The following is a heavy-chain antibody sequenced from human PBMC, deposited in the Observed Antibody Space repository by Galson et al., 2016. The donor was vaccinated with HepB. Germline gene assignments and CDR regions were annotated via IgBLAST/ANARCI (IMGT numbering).Heavy chain of an antibody. J-gene: IGHJ4*02. CDR1: GFSISTYW. CDR2: IGPDGSGT. V-gene: IGHV3-74*01. CDR3: VRDQSPGGVAY. Sequence: SLRLSCAASGFSISTYWMHWLRQGPGKGLEWVSRIGPDGSGTLFGDSVKGRFTISKDNAKNTLSLQMNSLRVEGTAVYYCVRDQSPGGVAYWGQGALVTVSS. D-gene: IGHD3-16*01.